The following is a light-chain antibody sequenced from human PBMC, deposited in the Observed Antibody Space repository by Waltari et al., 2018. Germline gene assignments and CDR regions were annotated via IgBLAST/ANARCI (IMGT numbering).Light chain of an antibody. J-gene: IGKJ1*01. V-gene: IGKV3-15*01. Sequence: EIVMTKSPATLSVSPGERATLPCRASQSVSSNLAWYQQKPGHAPRLLIYGASTRATGIPARFSGSGSGTDFTLTISSLQSEDFALYYCQQYNKWPPWAFGQGTKVEIK. CDR3: QQYNKWPPWA. CDR1: QSVSSN. CDR2: GAS.